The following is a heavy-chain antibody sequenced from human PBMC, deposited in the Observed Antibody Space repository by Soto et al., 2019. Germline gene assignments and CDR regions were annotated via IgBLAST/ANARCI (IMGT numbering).Heavy chain of an antibody. D-gene: IGHD3-3*01. V-gene: IGHV2-26*01. CDR3: ARILEVWYFDL. CDR1: GFSLSNARMG. J-gene: IGHJ2*01. CDR2: IFSNDEK. Sequence: QVTLKESGPVLVKPTEPLTLTCTVSGFSLSNARMGVSWIRQPPGKALEWLAHIFSNDEKSYSTSLKSRLTISKDTSKNQVVLTMTNIDPVDTATYYCARILEVWYFDLWGRGTLVTVSS.